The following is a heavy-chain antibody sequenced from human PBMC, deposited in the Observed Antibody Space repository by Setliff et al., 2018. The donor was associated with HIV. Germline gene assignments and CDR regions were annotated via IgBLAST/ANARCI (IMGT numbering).Heavy chain of an antibody. V-gene: IGHV1-3*01. CDR2: INAGNGNT. D-gene: IGHD3-9*01. Sequence: GASVKVSCKASGYTFTSYAMHWVRQAPGQRLEWMGWINAGNGNTKYSQKFQGRVTITRDTSASTAYMELSSLRFEDTAVYYCARGVDTIFYYFDYWGQGTLVTVSS. CDR1: GYTFTSYA. J-gene: IGHJ4*02. CDR3: ARGVDTIFYYFDY.